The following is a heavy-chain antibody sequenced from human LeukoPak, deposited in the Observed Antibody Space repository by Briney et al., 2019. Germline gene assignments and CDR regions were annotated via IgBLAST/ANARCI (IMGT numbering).Heavy chain of an antibody. CDR2: INPNTGNP. J-gene: IGHJ4*02. Sequence: ASVKVSCKASGYTFTNYAMNWVRQAPGQGLEWMGWINPNTGNPTYAQGFTGRFVLSLDTSVSTAHLHLDSLKAEDTAVYFCARIGYHTLDYWGQRTLVTVSS. V-gene: IGHV7-4-1*01. D-gene: IGHD3-3*01. CDR3: ARIGYHTLDY. CDR1: GYTFTNYA.